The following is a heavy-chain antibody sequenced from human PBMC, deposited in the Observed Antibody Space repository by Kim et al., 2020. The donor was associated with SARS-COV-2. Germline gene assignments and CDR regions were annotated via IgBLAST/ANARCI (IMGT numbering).Heavy chain of an antibody. Sequence: SETLSLTCTVSGGSISSSSYYWGWIRQPPGKGLEWIGSIYYSGSTYYNPSLKSRVTISVDTSKNQFSLKLSSVTAADTAVYYCARSKDYYGSGSYYYYYYGMDVWGQGTTVTVSS. J-gene: IGHJ6*02. CDR2: IYYSGST. CDR1: GGSISSSSYY. D-gene: IGHD3-10*01. V-gene: IGHV4-39*01. CDR3: ARSKDYYGSGSYYYYYYGMDV.